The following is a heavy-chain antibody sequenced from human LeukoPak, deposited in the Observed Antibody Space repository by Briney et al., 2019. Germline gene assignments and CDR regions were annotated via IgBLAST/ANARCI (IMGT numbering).Heavy chain of an antibody. CDR2: ISYDGSNK. Sequence: GRSLRLSCAASGFTFGSYGIHWVRQAPGKGLEWVAVISYDGSNKYYADSEKGRFTISRDNSKNPLYLQVNSLRAEDTAVYYCAKERTDYALAYWGQGTLVTVSS. CDR3: AKERTDYALAY. V-gene: IGHV3-30*18. J-gene: IGHJ4*02. D-gene: IGHD4-17*01. CDR1: GFTFGSYG.